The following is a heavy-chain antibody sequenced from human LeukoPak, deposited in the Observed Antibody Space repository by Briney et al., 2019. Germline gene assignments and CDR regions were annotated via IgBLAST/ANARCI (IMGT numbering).Heavy chain of an antibody. Sequence: GGSLRLSCAASGFTFSNAWMSWVRRAPGKGLEWVGRIKSKTDGGTTDYAAPVKGRFTISRDDSKNTLYLQMNSLKTEDTAVYYCYCSSPSGLYYYYYMDVWGKGTTITVSS. J-gene: IGHJ6*03. CDR3: YCSSPSGLYYYYYMDV. D-gene: IGHD6-13*01. CDR1: GFTFSNAW. CDR2: IKSKTDGGTT. V-gene: IGHV3-15*01.